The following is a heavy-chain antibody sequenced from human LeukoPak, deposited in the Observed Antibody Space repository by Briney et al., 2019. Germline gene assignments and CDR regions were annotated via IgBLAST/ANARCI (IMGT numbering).Heavy chain of an antibody. CDR1: GGSFSGYY. D-gene: IGHD2-2*01. CDR3: ARRRGYGYQLLPRTYYSDY. V-gene: IGHV4-34*01. CDR2: INHSGST. Sequence: SETLSLTCAVYGGSFSGYYWSWIRQPPGKGLEWIGEINHSGSTNYNPSLKSRVTISVDTSKNQFSLKLSSVTAADTAVYYCARRRGYGYQLLPRTYYSDYWGQGTLVTVSS. J-gene: IGHJ4*02.